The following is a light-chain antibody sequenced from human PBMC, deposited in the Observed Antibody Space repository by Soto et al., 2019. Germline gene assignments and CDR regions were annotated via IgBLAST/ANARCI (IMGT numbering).Light chain of an antibody. CDR2: WAS. J-gene: IGKJ2*01. CDR1: QSVLHSSNKNNY. CDR3: QQYYSTPYT. V-gene: IGKV4-1*01. Sequence: DIVMTQSPDSLAVSLGERATINCKTSQSVLHSSNKNNYLAWYQQKPGQSPNLLIYWASTRESGVPDRFSGSGSGTDFTLTISRLQAEDVAVYYCQQYYSTPYTFGQGTKLELK.